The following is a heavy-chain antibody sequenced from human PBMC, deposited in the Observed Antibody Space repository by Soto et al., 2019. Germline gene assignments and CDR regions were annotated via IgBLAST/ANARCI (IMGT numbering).Heavy chain of an antibody. V-gene: IGHV3-33*01. CDR1: GFTFSSYG. CDR2: IWYDGSNK. CDR3: ARVLLGWNDDGG. J-gene: IGHJ4*02. Sequence: QVQLVESGGGVVQPGRSLRLSCAASGFTFSSYGMHWVRQAPGKGLEWVAVIWYDGSNKYYADSVKGRFTISRDNSKNTLYLQMNSLRAEDTAVYYCARVLLGWNDDGGGGQGTLVTVSS. D-gene: IGHD1-1*01.